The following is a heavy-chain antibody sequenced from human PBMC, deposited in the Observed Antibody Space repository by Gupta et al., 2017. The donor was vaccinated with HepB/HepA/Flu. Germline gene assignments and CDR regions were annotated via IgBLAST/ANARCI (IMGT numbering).Heavy chain of an antibody. Sequence: QVQLQQSGPVLVKPSQTLSLTCVISGASVSSKSDAWNWIRQSPSRGLEWLGRTSYRSKWFIDYAVSVKSRIIINPDTSKNQFSLQLNSVTPEDTAVYYCARDRSGYYDHWGQGTLVTVSS. V-gene: IGHV6-1*01. J-gene: IGHJ4*02. CDR1: GASVSSKSDA. CDR3: ARDRSGYYDH. D-gene: IGHD3-22*01. CDR2: TSYRSKWFI.